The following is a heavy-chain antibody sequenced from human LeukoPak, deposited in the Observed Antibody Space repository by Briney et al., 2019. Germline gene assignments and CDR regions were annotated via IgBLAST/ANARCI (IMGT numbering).Heavy chain of an antibody. D-gene: IGHD2-8*01. CDR2: ISYSGST. CDR1: GGSISSYY. CDR3: ARGDYNGNPDFDS. Sequence: SETLSLTCTVSGGSISSYYWNWIRQPPGRRLEWIGYISYSGSTNYNPSLKSRVTISVDTSKNHFSLNLSSVTAADTAVYYSARGDYNGNPDFDSWGQGTLVTVSS. J-gene: IGHJ4*02. V-gene: IGHV4-59*01.